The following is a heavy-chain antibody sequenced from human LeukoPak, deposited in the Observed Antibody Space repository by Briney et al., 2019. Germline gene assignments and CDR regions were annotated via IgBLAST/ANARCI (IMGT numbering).Heavy chain of an antibody. Sequence: SETLSLTCAVYGGSFSGYYWSWIRQPPGKGLEWIGEINHSGSTNYNPSLKSRVTISVDTSKNQFSLKMTSVTAADTAIYYCARSFDKSVAGKYYFDYWGQGTLVTVSS. D-gene: IGHD6-19*01. V-gene: IGHV4-34*01. CDR1: GGSFSGYY. CDR2: INHSGST. J-gene: IGHJ4*02. CDR3: ARSFDKSVAGKYYFDY.